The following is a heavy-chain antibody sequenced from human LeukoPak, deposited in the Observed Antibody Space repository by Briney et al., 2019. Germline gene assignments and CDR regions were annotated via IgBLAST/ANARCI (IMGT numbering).Heavy chain of an antibody. V-gene: IGHV3-7*04. CDR3: ARGTIAAAGYYYFDY. CDR1: GFTFSSYW. D-gene: IGHD6-13*01. CDR2: IKQDGSEK. Sequence: PGGFLRLSCAASGFTFSSYWMSWVRQAPGKGLEWVANIKQDGSEKYYVDSVEGRFTISRDNAKNSLYLQMNSLRAEDTAVYYCARGTIAAAGYYYFDYWGQGTQVTVSS. J-gene: IGHJ4*02.